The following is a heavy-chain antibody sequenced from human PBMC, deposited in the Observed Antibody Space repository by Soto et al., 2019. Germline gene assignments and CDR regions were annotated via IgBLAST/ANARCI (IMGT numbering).Heavy chain of an antibody. D-gene: IGHD4-17*01. CDR2: VGQDGAP. J-gene: IGHJ4*02. CDR3: AKDMRPDGVWDLGH. CDR1: GITFSPYT. V-gene: IGHV3-23*01. Sequence: EVQLLESGGGLVQPGGPLRLSCEASGITFSPYTMAWVRQAPGRGPEWVSGVGQDGAPYYADSVKGGFTISRENSRRSVYLEMIALRGEDTAVYYCAKDMRPDGVWDLGHGGQGTLVTFSS.